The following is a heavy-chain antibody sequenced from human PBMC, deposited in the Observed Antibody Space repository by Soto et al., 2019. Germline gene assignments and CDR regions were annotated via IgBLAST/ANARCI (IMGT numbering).Heavy chain of an antibody. CDR1: GGSISSSSYY. V-gene: IGHV4-39*01. D-gene: IGHD6-6*01. J-gene: IGHJ6*02. CDR2: IYYSGST. Sequence: PSETLSLTCTVSGGSISSSSYYWGWIRQPPGRGLEWIGSIYYSGSTYYNPSLKSRVTISVDTSKNQFSLKLSSVTAADTAVYCCARPRSYSSSSGEYGMDVWGQGTTVTVSS. CDR3: ARPRSYSSSSGEYGMDV.